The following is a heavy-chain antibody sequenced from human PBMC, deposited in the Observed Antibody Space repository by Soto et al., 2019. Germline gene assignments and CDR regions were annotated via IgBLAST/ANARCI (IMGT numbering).Heavy chain of an antibody. CDR2: ISGDGRTT. Sequence: EVQLVESGGGLVQPGGSLRVSCAASGFTFSSYWMHWVRQVPGKGLAWVSRISGDGRTTTYADSVRGRFTISRDNAKNTLNLQMNSLRAEDTALYYCTRPRYDGSGTPFDYWGQGALGTV. V-gene: IGHV3-74*03. CDR3: TRPRYDGSGTPFDY. D-gene: IGHD3-22*01. CDR1: GFTFSSYW. J-gene: IGHJ4*02.